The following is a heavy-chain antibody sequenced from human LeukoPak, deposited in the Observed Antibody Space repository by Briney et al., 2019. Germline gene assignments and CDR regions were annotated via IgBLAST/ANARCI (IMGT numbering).Heavy chain of an antibody. V-gene: IGHV3-23*01. D-gene: IGHD5-24*01. CDR1: GFTFSSYW. J-gene: IGHJ4*02. CDR3: AKGRDGYNADFDY. Sequence: GGSLRLSCGASGFTFSSYWMHWVRQAPGKGLEWVSAISGSGGSTYYADSVEGRFTISRDNSKNTLYLQMNSLRAEDTAVYYCAKGRDGYNADFDYWGQGTLVTVSS. CDR2: ISGSGGST.